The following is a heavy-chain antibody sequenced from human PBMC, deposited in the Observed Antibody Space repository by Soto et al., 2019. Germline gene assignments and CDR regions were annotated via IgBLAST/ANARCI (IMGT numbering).Heavy chain of an antibody. CDR2: IDSDGSST. CDR1: GFTFSTYW. Sequence: GPLRLSCAASGFTFSTYWMHWVRQTPEKGLVWVSHIDSDGSSTTYADSVKGRFTISRDNAKNTLYLQMNSLRAEDTALYYCVRDWPGIGIDSWGQGTLVTVSS. V-gene: IGHV3-74*01. D-gene: IGHD1-1*01. CDR3: VRDWPGIGIDS. J-gene: IGHJ4*02.